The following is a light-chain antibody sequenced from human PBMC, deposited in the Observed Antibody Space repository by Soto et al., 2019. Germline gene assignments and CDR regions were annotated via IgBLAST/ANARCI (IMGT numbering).Light chain of an antibody. CDR3: QSYDSSLSVVV. V-gene: IGLV1-40*03. Sequence: QAVVTQPSSVSGAPGQTVTISCTGSSSNIGAEYDVHWYQQLPGGAPKLLIYESSDRLSGVPDQFSGSKSGASASLAITGLQAEDEANYYCQSYDSSLSVVVFGGGTQLTVL. CDR2: ESS. J-gene: IGLJ2*01. CDR1: SSNIGAEYD.